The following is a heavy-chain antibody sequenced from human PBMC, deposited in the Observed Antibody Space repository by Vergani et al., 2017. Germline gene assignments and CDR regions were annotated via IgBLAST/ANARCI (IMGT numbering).Heavy chain of an antibody. CDR3: AKVGRSEVAGTFGAFDI. V-gene: IGHV3-23*01. Sequence: EVQLLESGGGLAQPGGSLRLSCAASGFTFRNYAMTWVRQAPGKGLEWVSIISASDRRTHYADSVKGRFTISRDNSKNTLFLHMNSLRPEDTAVYYCAKVGRSEVAGTFGAFDIWGQETMVTVSS. CDR1: GFTFRNYA. CDR2: ISASDRRT. J-gene: IGHJ3*02. D-gene: IGHD6-19*01.